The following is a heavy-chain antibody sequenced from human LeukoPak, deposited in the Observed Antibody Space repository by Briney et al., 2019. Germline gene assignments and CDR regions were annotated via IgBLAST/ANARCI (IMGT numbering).Heavy chain of an antibody. CDR3: ARDHSGTQDY. J-gene: IGHJ4*02. CDR2: ISGSGGST. D-gene: IGHD1-1*01. Sequence: ETLSLTCAVYGGSFSSYYWSWIRQPPGKGLEWVSAISGSGGSTYFADSVKGRFTIFRDNRRNTLYLQMNSLRAEDTAVYSCARDHSGTQDYWGQGTLVTVSS. CDR1: GGSFSSYY. V-gene: IGHV3-23*01.